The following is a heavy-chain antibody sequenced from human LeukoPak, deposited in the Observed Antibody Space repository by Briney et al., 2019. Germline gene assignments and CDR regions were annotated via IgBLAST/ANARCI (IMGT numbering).Heavy chain of an antibody. D-gene: IGHD6-13*01. V-gene: IGHV1-18*01. J-gene: IGHJ3*02. CDR3: ARDTGYSSSFEGAFDI. Sequence: ASVKVSCKASGYTFTSYGISWVRQAPGQGLEWMGWISAYIGDTNYAQQLQGRVTMTTDTSTSTAYMELRSLRSDDTAVYYCARDTGYSSSFEGAFDIWGQGTMVTVSS. CDR1: GYTFTSYG. CDR2: ISAYIGDT.